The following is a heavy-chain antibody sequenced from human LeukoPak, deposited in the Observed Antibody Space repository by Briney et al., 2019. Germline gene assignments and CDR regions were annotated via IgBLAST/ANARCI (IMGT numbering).Heavy chain of an antibody. CDR1: GFTFSSYS. Sequence: GGSLRLSCAASGFTFSSYSMNWVRQAPGKGLEWVSSISSSSSYIYYADSVKGRFTISRDNAKNSLYLQMNSLRAEDTAVYYCAKDRSIVLMVYAPRPDAFGIWGQGTMVTVSS. CDR2: ISSSSSYI. D-gene: IGHD2-8*01. CDR3: AKDRSIVLMVYAPRPDAFGI. J-gene: IGHJ3*02. V-gene: IGHV3-21*01.